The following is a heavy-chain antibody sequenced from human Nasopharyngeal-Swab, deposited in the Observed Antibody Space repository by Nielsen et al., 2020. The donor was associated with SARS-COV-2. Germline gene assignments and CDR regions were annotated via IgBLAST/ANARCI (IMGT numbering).Heavy chain of an antibody. D-gene: IGHD3-10*01. V-gene: IGHV1-18*01. CDR1: GYTFTSYG. CDR2: ISAYNGNT. Sequence: ASVKVSCKASGYTFTSYGISWVRQAPGQGLEWMGWISAYNGNTNYAQKLQGRVTMTTDTSTSTAYMELRSLRSDDTAVYYCARYYYGSGSYYEYYMDVWGKGTTVTVSS. J-gene: IGHJ6*03. CDR3: ARYYYGSGSYYEYYMDV.